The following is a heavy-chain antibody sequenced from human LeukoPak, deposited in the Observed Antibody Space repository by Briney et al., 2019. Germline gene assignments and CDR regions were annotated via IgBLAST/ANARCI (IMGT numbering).Heavy chain of an antibody. D-gene: IGHD3-10*01. J-gene: IGHJ4*02. CDR1: GYIFTGYY. CDR2: INPNSGGT. Sequence: ASVKVSCKASGYIFTGYYMHWVRQAPGQGLEWMGWINPNSGGTNYAQKFQGRVTMTRDTSISTAYMELSRLRSDDTAVYYCARVESAYYGSGSNFDYWGQGTLVTVSS. V-gene: IGHV1-2*02. CDR3: ARVESAYYGSGSNFDY.